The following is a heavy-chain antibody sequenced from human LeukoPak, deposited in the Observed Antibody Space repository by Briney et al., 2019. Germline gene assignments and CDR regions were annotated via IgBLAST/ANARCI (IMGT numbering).Heavy chain of an antibody. CDR2: IKQDGGEE. J-gene: IGHJ4*02. CDR3: ARDKDVGATLLDY. D-gene: IGHD1-26*01. Sequence: GGSPRLSCAASGFTFSSHWMSWVRQTPGKGLEWVANIKQDGGEEYYVDSVKGRFTISRDNAKNSLYLQMSSLRAEDTAVYYCARDKDVGATLLDYWGQGTLVTVSS. CDR1: GFTFSSHW. V-gene: IGHV3-7*01.